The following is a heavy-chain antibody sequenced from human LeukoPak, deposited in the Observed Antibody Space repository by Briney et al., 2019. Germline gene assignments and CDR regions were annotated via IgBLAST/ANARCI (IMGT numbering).Heavy chain of an antibody. D-gene: IGHD1-7*01. CDR2: ISAYNGNT. CDR1: GYTFTSYG. CDR3: ARDSDITGTTLFDY. J-gene: IGHJ4*02. V-gene: IGHV1-18*01. Sequence: GASVKVSCKASGYTFTSYGISWVRQAPGQGLEWMGWISAYNGNTNYAQKLQGRVTMTTDTSTSTAYMELRSLRSDDTAVYYCARDSDITGTTLFDYWGQGTLVTVSS.